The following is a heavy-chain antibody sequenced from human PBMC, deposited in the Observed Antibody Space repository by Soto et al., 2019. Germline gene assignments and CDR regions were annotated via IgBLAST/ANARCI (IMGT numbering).Heavy chain of an antibody. V-gene: IGHV5-51*01. CDR3: ARHSMYYYFWSGYPRSGMDV. CDR2: IYPGDSDT. CDR1: VYSFNSYW. Sequence: GASLKISCQGFVYSFNSYWIGWVRQMPEKGLEWMGIIYPGDSDTRYSPSFQGQVTISADKSISTAYLQWSSLKASDTAMYYCARHSMYYYFWSGYPRSGMDVWGQGTTVTVSS. J-gene: IGHJ6*02. D-gene: IGHD3-3*01.